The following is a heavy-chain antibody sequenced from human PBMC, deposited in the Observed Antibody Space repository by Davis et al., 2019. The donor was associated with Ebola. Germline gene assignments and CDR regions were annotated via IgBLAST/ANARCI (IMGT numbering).Heavy chain of an antibody. V-gene: IGHV3-23*01. CDR1: GFTFSSYA. J-gene: IGHJ4*02. CDR3: AKVGWFGY. Sequence: GGSLRLSCAASGFTFSSYAMSWVRQAPGKGLEWVSGISGSGGSTYYADFVEGRFTISRDNSKNTLSLQMNSLRAEDTAVYYCAKVGWFGYWGQGTLVTVSS. D-gene: IGHD2-15*01. CDR2: ISGSGGST.